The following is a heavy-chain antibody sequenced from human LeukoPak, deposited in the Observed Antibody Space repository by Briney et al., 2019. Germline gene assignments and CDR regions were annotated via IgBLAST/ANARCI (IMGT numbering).Heavy chain of an antibody. CDR1: GYSFTNYW. CDR2: IYPGGYDT. CDR3: ARQNYYGSGSYYRGGYYYGMDV. V-gene: IGHV5-51*01. D-gene: IGHD3-10*01. J-gene: IGHJ6*02. Sequence: GESLKISCKGSGYSFTNYWIGWVRRMPGEGLEWMGIIYPGGYDTRYSPSFQGQVTISADKSISTAYLQRSSLKASDTAMYYCARQNYYGSGSYYRGGYYYGMDVWGQGTTVTVSS.